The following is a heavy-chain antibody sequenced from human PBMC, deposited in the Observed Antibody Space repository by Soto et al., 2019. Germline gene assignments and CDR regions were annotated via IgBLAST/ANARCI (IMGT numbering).Heavy chain of an antibody. D-gene: IGHD3-10*01. V-gene: IGHV1-69*01. J-gene: IGHJ4*02. Sequence: QVQLVQSGPEVKEPGSSVKLTCKVSGGIFNTYAISWLRQAPGQGLEGLGGIIPIFGTPNYAQRFQGRVTITADESTSTAFMELGRLRYDDTAVYYCERDREYYGSGNYYNRTAFWGRGTLVSVSS. CDR1: GGIFNTYA. CDR2: IIPIFGTP. CDR3: ERDREYYGSGNYYNRTAF.